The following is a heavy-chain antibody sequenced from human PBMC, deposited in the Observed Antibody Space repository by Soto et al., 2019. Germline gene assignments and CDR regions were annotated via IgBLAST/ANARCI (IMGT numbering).Heavy chain of an antibody. CDR2: IVVGSGNT. J-gene: IGHJ6*02. Sequence: GASVKVSCKASGFTFTSSAVQWVRQARGQRLEWIGWIVVGSGNTNYAQKFQERVTITRDMSTSTAYMELSSLRSEDTAVYYCAAEGWFGELSLYYGMEVWGQGTTVTVSS. CDR1: GFTFTSSA. V-gene: IGHV1-58*01. D-gene: IGHD3-10*01. CDR3: AAEGWFGELSLYYGMEV.